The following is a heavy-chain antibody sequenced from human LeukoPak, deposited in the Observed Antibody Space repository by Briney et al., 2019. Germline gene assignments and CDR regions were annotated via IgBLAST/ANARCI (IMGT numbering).Heavy chain of an antibody. CDR3: ARDPAGGHYDFWTGFYRFDS. V-gene: IGHV3-21*01. CDR2: ISSTSTYI. Sequence: GGSLRLSCAVSGFTFTSFAMNWVRQAPGKGLEWVSSISSTSTYIYYADSVKGRFTISRDNAKNSLYLQMNSLRAEDTAVYYCARDPAGGHYDFWTGFYRFDSWGQGTLVTVSS. D-gene: IGHD3-3*01. J-gene: IGHJ4*02. CDR1: GFTFTSFA.